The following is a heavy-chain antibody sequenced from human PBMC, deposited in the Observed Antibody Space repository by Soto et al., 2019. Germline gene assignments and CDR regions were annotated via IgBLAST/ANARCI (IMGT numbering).Heavy chain of an antibody. CDR1: GFTVSSNY. J-gene: IGHJ4*02. V-gene: IGHV3-66*01. CDR2: IYSGGST. CDR3: AKEELYTAMVSPFDY. D-gene: IGHD5-18*01. Sequence: PGGSLRLSCAASGFTVSSNYMSWVRQAPGKGLEWVSVIYSGGSTYYADSVKGRFTISRDNSKNTLYLQMNSLRAEDTAVYYCAKEELYTAMVSPFDYWGQGTLVTVSS.